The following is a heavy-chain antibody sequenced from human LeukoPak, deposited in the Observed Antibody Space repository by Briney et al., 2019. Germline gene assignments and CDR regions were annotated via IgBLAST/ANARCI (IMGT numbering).Heavy chain of an antibody. J-gene: IGHJ6*03. CDR3: AKGSRAYYYYYIDV. V-gene: IGHV3-30*02. CDR1: GFRFSSYG. CDR2: IRYDGTNK. D-gene: IGHD1-26*01. Sequence: GGSLRLSCAASGFRFSSYGMHWVRQPPGKGLEGVTFIRYDGTNKYYADAVKGRFTISRDNSKNTLYLQMNSLKTDDTAVYYCAKGSRAYYYYYIDVWGKGTTVTISS.